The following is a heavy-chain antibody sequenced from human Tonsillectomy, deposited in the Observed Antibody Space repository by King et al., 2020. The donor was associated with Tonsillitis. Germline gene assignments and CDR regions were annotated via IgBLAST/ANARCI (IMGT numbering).Heavy chain of an antibody. CDR1: GFSLSDGRMG. Sequence: VTLKESGPVLVKPIETLTLTCTVSGFSLSDGRMGVSWIRQPPGKALEWLAYMFSNDEKSYSTSLKSRLTISKDTSKSQVVLTLTDMDPVDTATYFCARIGPYCSGGNCYSGTYHYYFGMDVWGQGTTVTVSS. CDR3: ARIGPYCSGGNCYSGTYHYYFGMDV. CDR2: MFSNDEK. J-gene: IGHJ6*02. V-gene: IGHV2-26*01. D-gene: IGHD2-15*01.